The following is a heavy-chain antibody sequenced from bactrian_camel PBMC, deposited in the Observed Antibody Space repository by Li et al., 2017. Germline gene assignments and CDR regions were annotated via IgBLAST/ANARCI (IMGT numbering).Heavy chain of an antibody. CDR3: ARSFSMLDNY. CDR2: IYTGGGST. V-gene: IGHV3-2*01. CDR1: GFTFSTYY. J-gene: IGHJ4*01. Sequence: HVQLVESGGGLVQPGGSLTLSCAASGFTFSTYYMSWVRQAPGKGLEWVSSIYTGGGSTYYGDSVKERFTISRDNAKNTLYLQLNSLKTEDTAMYYCARSFSMLDNYWGQGTQVTVS. D-gene: IGHD1*01.